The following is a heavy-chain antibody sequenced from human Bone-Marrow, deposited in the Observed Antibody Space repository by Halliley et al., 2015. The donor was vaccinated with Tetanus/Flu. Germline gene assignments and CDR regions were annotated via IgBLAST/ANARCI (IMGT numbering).Heavy chain of an antibody. CDR3: ARGGFTFGERIFDF. CDR1: GFTFEDYA. Sequence: CAASGFTFEDYAMHWVRQTPGKGLEWVSLISGDGDVTDYADPAKSRFSISRDNSKNSVYLRMNSLRPEDTALYFCARGGFTFGERIFDFWGRGTLVTVSS. V-gene: IGHV3-43D*04. J-gene: IGHJ4*02. D-gene: IGHD3-16*01. CDR2: ISGDGDVT.